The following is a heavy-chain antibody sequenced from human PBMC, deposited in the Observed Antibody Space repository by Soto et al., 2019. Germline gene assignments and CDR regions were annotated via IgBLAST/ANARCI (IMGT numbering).Heavy chain of an antibody. CDR1: GYTFTSYY. CDR2: INPSGGST. D-gene: IGHD2-15*01. V-gene: IGHV1-46*01. J-gene: IGHJ4*02. CDR3: ARDSCSGGSCYLDTFDY. Sequence: ASVKVSCKASGYTFTSYYMHWVRQAPGQGLEWKGIINPSGGSTSYAQKFQGRVTMTRDTSTSTVYMELSSLRSEDTAVYYCARDSCSGGSCYLDTFDYWGQGTLVTVSS.